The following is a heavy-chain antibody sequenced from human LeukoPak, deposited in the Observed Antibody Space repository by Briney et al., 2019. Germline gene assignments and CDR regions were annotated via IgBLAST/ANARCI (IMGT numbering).Heavy chain of an antibody. Sequence: PSETLSLICTFSGGSISSYYWSWIRQPPGKGLECIVYIYYSGSTNYNPSLKSRVTISVDTSKNQFSLKLSSVTAADTAVYYCARFDWYSTPAYMDVWGKGTTVTVSS. D-gene: IGHD3-9*01. CDR1: GGSISSYY. CDR2: IYYSGST. CDR3: ARFDWYSTPAYMDV. J-gene: IGHJ6*03. V-gene: IGHV4-59*01.